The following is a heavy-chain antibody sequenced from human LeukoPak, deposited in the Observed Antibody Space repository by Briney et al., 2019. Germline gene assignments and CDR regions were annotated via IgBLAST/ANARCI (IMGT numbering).Heavy chain of an antibody. J-gene: IGHJ4*02. V-gene: IGHV3-21*01. Sequence: GGSLRLSCAASGFTFSSYSMNWVRQAPGKGLEWVSSISSSSSYIYYADTVKGRFTISRDNAKNSLYLQMNSLRAEDTAVYYCARYQYDFWSGFWGQGTLVTVSS. CDR3: ARYQYDFWSGF. D-gene: IGHD3-3*01. CDR1: GFTFSSYS. CDR2: ISSSSSYI.